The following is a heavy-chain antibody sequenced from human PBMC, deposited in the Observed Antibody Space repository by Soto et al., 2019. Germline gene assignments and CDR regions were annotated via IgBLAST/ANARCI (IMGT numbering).Heavy chain of an antibody. Sequence: ASVKVSCKASGYTFTSYDISWVRQAPGQGLEWMGWISAYNGNTNYAQKLQGRVTITTDKSTSTAYMELSSLRSDDTAVYYCAVVLRYFEWSLTIDYWGQGTLVTVSS. CDR2: ISAYNGNT. J-gene: IGHJ4*02. CDR1: GYTFTSYD. V-gene: IGHV1-18*01. D-gene: IGHD3-9*01. CDR3: AVVLRYFEWSLTIDY.